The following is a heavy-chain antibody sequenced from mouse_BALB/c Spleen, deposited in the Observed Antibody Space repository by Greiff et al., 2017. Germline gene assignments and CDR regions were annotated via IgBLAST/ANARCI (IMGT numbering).Heavy chain of an antibody. CDR3: ARDDYGSFDY. CDR1: GFNIKDYY. Sequence: QVQLQQSGAELVRPGALVKLSCKASGFNIKDYYMHWVKQRPEQGLEWIGYINPSTGYTEYNQKFKDKATMTVDKSSSTAYMELARLTSEDSAIYYCARDDYGSFDYWGQGTLVTVSA. CDR2: INPSTGYT. D-gene: IGHD2-4*01. V-gene: IGHV1-4*01. J-gene: IGHJ3*01.